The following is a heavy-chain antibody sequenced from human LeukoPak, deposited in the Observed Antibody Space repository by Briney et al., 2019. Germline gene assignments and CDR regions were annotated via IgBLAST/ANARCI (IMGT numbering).Heavy chain of an antibody. V-gene: IGHV4-39*01. Sequence: SETLSLPCTVSGGSISSSSNYWGWVRQPPGKGLEWIGTVYSTGSTTYSNPSLKSRVTISVDTSKNQFSLKLSSVTAADTAVYYCARHEEEDGYNAKTIDYWGQGTLVTVSS. CDR2: VYSTGSTT. CDR3: ARHEEEDGYNAKTIDY. CDR1: GGSISSSSNY. D-gene: IGHD5-24*01. J-gene: IGHJ4*02.